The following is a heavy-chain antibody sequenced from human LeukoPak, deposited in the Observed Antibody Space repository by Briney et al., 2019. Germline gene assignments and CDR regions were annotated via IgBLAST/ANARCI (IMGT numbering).Heavy chain of an antibody. J-gene: IGHJ4*02. V-gene: IGHV3-9*01. D-gene: IGHD1-1*01. CDR2: VSWNSGSV. Sequence: PRGSLRLSCAASGFTFDDYAMHWVRQAPGKGLEWVSGVSWNSGSVGYADSVKGRFTISRDNAKNSLYLQMNSLRAEDTALYHCAKDVGRLERNPDYWGQGTLVTVSS. CDR1: GFTFDDYA. CDR3: AKDVGRLERNPDY.